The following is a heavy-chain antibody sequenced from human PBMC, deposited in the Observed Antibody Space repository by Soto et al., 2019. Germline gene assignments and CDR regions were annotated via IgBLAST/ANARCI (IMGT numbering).Heavy chain of an antibody. Sequence: SVTLPLTWTVSGGSISSYYWILLRQPPGKGLEWIGYIYYSGSTNYNPSLKSRVTISVDTSKNQFSLKLSSVTAADTAVYYCARKNYDFWSGYAPYMDVWGKGTTVTVSS. J-gene: IGHJ6*03. CDR2: IYYSGST. D-gene: IGHD3-3*01. CDR1: GGSISSYY. CDR3: ARKNYDFWSGYAPYMDV. V-gene: IGHV4-59*01.